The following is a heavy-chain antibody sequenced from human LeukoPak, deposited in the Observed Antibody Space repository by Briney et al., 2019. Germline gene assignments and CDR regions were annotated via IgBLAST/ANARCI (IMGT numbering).Heavy chain of an antibody. CDR3: ARGRRVRGGLGWFDP. CDR1: DGSFSGYY. CDR2: INHSGST. V-gene: IGHV4-34*01. Sequence: SETLSLTCAVYDGSFSGYYWSWIRQPPGKGLEWIGEINHSGSTNYNPSLKSRVTISLDTSKSQFSLKVRYVTAADTAVYYCARGRRVRGGLGWFDPWGQGTLVTVSS. J-gene: IGHJ5*02. D-gene: IGHD3-10*01.